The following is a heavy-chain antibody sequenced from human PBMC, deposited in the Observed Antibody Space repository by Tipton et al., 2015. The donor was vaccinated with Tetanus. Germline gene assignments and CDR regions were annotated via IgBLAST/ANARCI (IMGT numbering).Heavy chain of an antibody. V-gene: IGHV4-61*01. D-gene: IGHD6-13*01. CDR1: GGSVNDGRFY. CDR2: VYYTGST. Sequence: TLSLTCTVSGGSVNDGRFYWTWIRQPPGKGLEWIGYVYYTGSTNHNPSLKSRVTISKDRPKNQISLQLTSVTAADTAVYFCAGVTAQRTELYFDHWGQGTLVTVSS. J-gene: IGHJ4*02. CDR3: AGVTAQRTELYFDH.